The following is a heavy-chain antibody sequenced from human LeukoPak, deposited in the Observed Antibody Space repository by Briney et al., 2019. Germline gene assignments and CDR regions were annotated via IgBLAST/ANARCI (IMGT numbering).Heavy chain of an antibody. CDR3: ASGYYYDSSGYYGYYYYYYMDV. Sequence: SVKVSCKASGGTFSSYAISWVRQAPGQGLERMGGIIPIFGTANYAQKFQGRVTITADESTSTAYMELSSLRSEDTAVYYCASGYYYDSSGYYGYYYYYYMDVWGKGTTVTISS. CDR1: GGTFSSYA. D-gene: IGHD3-22*01. J-gene: IGHJ6*03. CDR2: IIPIFGTA. V-gene: IGHV1-69*01.